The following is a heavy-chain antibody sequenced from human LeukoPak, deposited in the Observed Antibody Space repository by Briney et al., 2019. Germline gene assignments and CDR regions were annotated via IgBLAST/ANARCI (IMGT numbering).Heavy chain of an antibody. Sequence: GGSLRLSCAASGFTFSTFAMIWVRQPPGKGLEWVSSIFPSGGETHYADSVRGRFTISRDNSKSTLSLQMNCLRAEDTAIYYCATYRQVLLPFESWGQGALVTVSS. CDR1: GFTFSTFA. D-gene: IGHD2-8*02. V-gene: IGHV3-23*01. CDR2: IFPSGGET. J-gene: IGHJ4*02. CDR3: ATYRQVLLPFES.